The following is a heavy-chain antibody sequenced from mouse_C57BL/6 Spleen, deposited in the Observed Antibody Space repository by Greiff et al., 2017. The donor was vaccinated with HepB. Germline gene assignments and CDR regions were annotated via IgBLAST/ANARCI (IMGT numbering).Heavy chain of an antibody. D-gene: IGHD1-1*01. V-gene: IGHV3-6*01. CDR2: ISYDGSN. CDR1: GYSITSGYY. J-gene: IGHJ4*01. CDR3: ARGGTTVVSYAMDY. Sequence: EVQLQQSGPGLVKPSQSLSLTCSVTGYSITSGYYWNWIRQFPGNKLEWMGYISYDGSNNYNPSLKNRISITRDTSKNQFFLKLNSVTTEDTATYYCARGGTTVVSYAMDYWGQGTSVTVSS.